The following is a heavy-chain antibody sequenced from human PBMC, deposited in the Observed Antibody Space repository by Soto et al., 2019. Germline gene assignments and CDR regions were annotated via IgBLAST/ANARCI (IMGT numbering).Heavy chain of an antibody. V-gene: IGHV4-59*01. CDR1: GGSISSYY. CDR2: IYYSGST. J-gene: IGHJ4*02. CDR3: ARELGGSYSN. Sequence: QVQLQESGPGLVKPSETLSLTCTVSGGSISSYYWSWIRQPPGKGLEWIGYIYYSGSTNYNPSLKSRVTISVDTSKNQFSLKLSSVTAADTAVYYCARELGGSYSNWGQGTLVTVSS. D-gene: IGHD1-26*01.